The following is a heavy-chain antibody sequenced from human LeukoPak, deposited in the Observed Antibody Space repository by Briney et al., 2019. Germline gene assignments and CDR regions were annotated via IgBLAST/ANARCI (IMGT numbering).Heavy chain of an antibody. CDR2: IAHDGRNK. J-gene: IGHJ4*02. D-gene: IGHD1-1*01. CDR3: ARDRAARGTEFDY. V-gene: IGHV3-30*04. CDR1: GFTFSSYA. Sequence: PGGSLRLSCAASGFTFSSYAMHWVRQAAGEGLEWVSVIAHDGRNKYYADSVEGRFTISRDDSKNPLYLQMNSLRTEDTAVYYCARDRAARGTEFDYWGQGPLVTVSS.